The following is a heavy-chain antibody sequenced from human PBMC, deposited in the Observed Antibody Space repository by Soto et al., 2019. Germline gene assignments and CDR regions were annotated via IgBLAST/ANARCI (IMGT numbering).Heavy chain of an antibody. D-gene: IGHD3-22*01. CDR2: IFPGDSDT. CDR1: GFSFSSYW. Sequence: GESLKISCKGSGFSFSSYWIGWVRQMPGKGLEWMGLIFPGDSDTRYSPSFQGQVTISVDKSIDTAYLQWTSLKASDSAMYYCARRGAYNYDSSGYSAGYWGQGTLVTVSS. V-gene: IGHV5-51*01. J-gene: IGHJ4*02. CDR3: ARRGAYNYDSSGYSAGY.